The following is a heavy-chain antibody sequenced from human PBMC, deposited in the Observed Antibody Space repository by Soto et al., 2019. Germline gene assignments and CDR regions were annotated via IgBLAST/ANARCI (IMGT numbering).Heavy chain of an antibody. Sequence: SETLSLTCTVSGGSISSGDYYWSWIRQPPGKGLEWIGYIYYSGSTYYNPSLKSRVTISVDTSKNQFSLKLSSVTAADTAVYYCPRSEGGVVIHKWFPYYSVMDVGGQGTTAPVSS. J-gene: IGHJ6*02. CDR3: PRSEGGVVIHKWFPYYSVMDV. V-gene: IGHV4-30-4*01. D-gene: IGHD3-16*01. CDR2: IYYSGST. CDR1: GGSISSGDYY.